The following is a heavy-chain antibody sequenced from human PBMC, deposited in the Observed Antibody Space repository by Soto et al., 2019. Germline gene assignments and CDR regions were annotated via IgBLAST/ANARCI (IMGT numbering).Heavy chain of an antibody. V-gene: IGHV1-8*01. CDR1: GYTFTSYD. Sequence: ASVKVSCKASGYTFTSYDINWVRQATGQGLEWMGWMNPNSGNTGYAQKFQGRVTMTRNTSISTAYMELSSLRSEDTAVYYCARGRITMVRGSSQDGGMDVWGQGTTVTVSS. CDR3: ARGRITMVRGSSQDGGMDV. CDR2: MNPNSGNT. J-gene: IGHJ6*02. D-gene: IGHD3-10*01.